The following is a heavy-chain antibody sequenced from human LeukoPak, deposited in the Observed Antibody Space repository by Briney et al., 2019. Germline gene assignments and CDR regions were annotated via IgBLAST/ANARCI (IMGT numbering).Heavy chain of an antibody. CDR1: GYTFTSYG. Sequence: ASVKVSCKASGYTFTSYGISWVRQAPGQGLEWMGWINAYNGNTNYAQKLQGRVTMTTDTSTSTAYMELRSLRSDDTAVYYCAREDAYDSSGYYWFDPWGQGTLVTVSS. CDR2: INAYNGNT. D-gene: IGHD3-22*01. V-gene: IGHV1-18*01. J-gene: IGHJ5*02. CDR3: AREDAYDSSGYYWFDP.